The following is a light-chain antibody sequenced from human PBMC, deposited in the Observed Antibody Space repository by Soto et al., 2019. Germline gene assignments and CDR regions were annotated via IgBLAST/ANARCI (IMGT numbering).Light chain of an antibody. Sequence: DIPMTQSPSSLSASVGDRVTITCRASQSISSYLNWYQQKPGKAPKLRIYAASSVQSGVPSRFSGSGSGTDFTLTISRLQPEDFATYYCQQSYSTRPWTFGQGTKVEIK. CDR2: AAS. CDR3: QQSYSTRPWT. J-gene: IGKJ1*01. V-gene: IGKV1-39*01. CDR1: QSISSY.